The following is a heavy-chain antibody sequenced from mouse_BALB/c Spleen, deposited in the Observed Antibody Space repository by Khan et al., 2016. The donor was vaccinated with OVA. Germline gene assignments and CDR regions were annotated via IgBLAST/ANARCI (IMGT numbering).Heavy chain of an antibody. V-gene: IGHV1S56*01. CDR3: ARWGGNYPSYAMDY. J-gene: IGHJ4*01. CDR1: GYTFTSYY. Sequence: VQLQQSGPELVKPGVSVRISCKASGYTFTSYYIHWVKQRPGQGLEWIGWIYPGNVNTKYNEKFKGKATLTADTSSSTAYMQLSSLTSEDSAVYFCARWGGNYPSYAMDYWGQGTSVTVSS. CDR2: IYPGNVNT. D-gene: IGHD2-1*01.